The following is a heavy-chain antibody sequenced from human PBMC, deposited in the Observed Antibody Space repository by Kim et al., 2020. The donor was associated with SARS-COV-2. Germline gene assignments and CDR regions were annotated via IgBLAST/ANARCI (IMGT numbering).Heavy chain of an antibody. V-gene: IGHV1-8*01. CDR2: MNPNSGNT. D-gene: IGHD2-2*01. CDR1: GYTFTSYD. Sequence: ASVKVSCKASGYTFTSYDINWVRQATGQGLEWMGWMNPNSGNTGYAQKFQGRVTMTRNTSISTAYMELSSLRSEDTAVYYCARGDIVVVPAAGAFDIWGQGTMVTVSS. J-gene: IGHJ3*02. CDR3: ARGDIVVVPAAGAFDI.